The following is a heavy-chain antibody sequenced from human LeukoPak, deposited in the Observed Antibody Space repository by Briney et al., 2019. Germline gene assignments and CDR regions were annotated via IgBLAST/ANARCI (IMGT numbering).Heavy chain of an antibody. CDR1: GCTFDDYA. J-gene: IGHJ4*02. CDR3: AAHKCAAAGIDY. CDR2: IRYDGSNK. D-gene: IGHD6-13*01. Sequence: GGSLRLSCAASGCTFDDYAMQWVRQAPGKALEWVAFIRYDGSNKYYADSVKGRFTISRDNSKNTLYLQMNSLRAEDTAVYYCAAHKCAAAGIDYWGQRTLVTVSS. V-gene: IGHV3-30*02.